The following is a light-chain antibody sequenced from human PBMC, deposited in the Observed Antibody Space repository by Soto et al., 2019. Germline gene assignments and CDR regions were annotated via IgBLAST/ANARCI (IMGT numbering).Light chain of an antibody. J-gene: IGKJ1*01. V-gene: IGKV3-20*01. CDR1: QSVSRNY. CDR3: EQSGGSVAWT. CDR2: GAS. Sequence: GDRGTRYSRASQSVSRNYLAWYQKKPGQAPRLLIYGASTRATAIPHRFSGSGSGTDFTLALPTLDSEDSALSYCEQSGGSVAWTFGLGTKVEIK.